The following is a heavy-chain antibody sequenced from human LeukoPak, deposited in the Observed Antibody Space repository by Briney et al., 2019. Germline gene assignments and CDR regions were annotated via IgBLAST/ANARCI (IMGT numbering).Heavy chain of an antibody. J-gene: IGHJ4*02. CDR3: GKVSHYYDSSGYVDY. CDR2: IRYDGNNK. D-gene: IGHD3-22*01. Sequence: GGSLRLSCAASGFTFSSYGMHWVRQAPGKGLEWVAFIRYDGNNKYYADSVKGRFTISRDNSKNTLYLQMNSLRDEDTAVYYCGKVSHYYDSSGYVDYWGQGTLVTVSS. V-gene: IGHV3-30*02. CDR1: GFTFSSYG.